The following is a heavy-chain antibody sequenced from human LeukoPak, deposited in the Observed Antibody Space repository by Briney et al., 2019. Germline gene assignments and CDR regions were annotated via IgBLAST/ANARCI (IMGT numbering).Heavy chain of an antibody. CDR2: IKQAGSEK. D-gene: IGHD2-2*02. J-gene: IGHJ6*03. Sequence: AGGSLILSCAASGFTFSSYWMSWVRQAPGKGLEWVANIKQAGSEKYYVDSVKGRFTISRDNAKNSLYLPMNSTRAEDTAVYYCARLGYCSSTSCYKNYYYMDVWGKGTTVTVSS. V-gene: IGHV3-7*01. CDR3: ARLGYCSSTSCYKNYYYMDV. CDR1: GFTFSSYW.